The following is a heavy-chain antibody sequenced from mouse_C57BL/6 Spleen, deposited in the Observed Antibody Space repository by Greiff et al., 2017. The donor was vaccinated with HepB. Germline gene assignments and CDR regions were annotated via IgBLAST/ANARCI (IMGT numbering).Heavy chain of an antibody. Sequence: VQLQQSGPELVKPGASVKISCKASGYAFSSSWMNWVKQRPGKGLEWIGRIYPGDGDTNYNGKFKGKATLTADKSSSTAYMQLSSLTSEDSAVYFFAREEDGYYGGRFAYWGQGTLVTVSA. CDR1: GYAFSSSW. V-gene: IGHV1-82*01. J-gene: IGHJ3*01. CDR3: AREEDGYYGGRFAY. CDR2: IYPGDGDT. D-gene: IGHD2-3*01.